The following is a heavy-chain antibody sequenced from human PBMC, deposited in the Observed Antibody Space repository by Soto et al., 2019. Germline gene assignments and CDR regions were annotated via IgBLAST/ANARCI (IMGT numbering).Heavy chain of an antibody. D-gene: IGHD3-10*01. CDR1: GGSISNYF. J-gene: IGHJ4*02. CDR2: IYYSGST. CDR3: AASGSNGQFDF. V-gene: IGHV4-59*01. Sequence: SETLSLTCTVSGGSISNYFWHWIRQPPGKGLEWIGYIYYSGSTNYNPSIKSRVTISVDTSKNQFSLKLSSVTAADTAVYYCAASGSNGQFDFWAQGTLVTVSS.